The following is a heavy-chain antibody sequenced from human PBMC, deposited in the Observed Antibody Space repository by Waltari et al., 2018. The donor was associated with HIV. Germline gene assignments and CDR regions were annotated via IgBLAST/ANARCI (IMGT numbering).Heavy chain of an antibody. CDR1: GFILTRYT. D-gene: IGHD6-6*01. Sequence: EVQLVESGGGPVKPGESLRLPCGTSGFILTRYTMNWVRQAPGKGPEWVSSISSSGNFKHYADSVKGRFTISRDNAENSLYLQMNGLRAEDTAIYYCARDSRGSTWSLNWFDPWGQGTLVTVSS. J-gene: IGHJ5*02. CDR3: ARDSRGSTWSLNWFDP. CDR2: ISSSGNFK. V-gene: IGHV3-21*02.